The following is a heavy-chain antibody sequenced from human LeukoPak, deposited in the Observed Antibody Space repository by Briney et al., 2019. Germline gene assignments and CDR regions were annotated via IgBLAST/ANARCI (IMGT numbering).Heavy chain of an antibody. V-gene: IGHV3-23*01. CDR3: ARSPTVTIRFWYFDL. CDR2: ISGSGGST. Sequence: GGSLRLSCAASGFTFSSYAMSWVRQAPGKGLEWVSAISGSGGSTYYADSVKGRFTISRDNSKNALYLQMNSLRAEDTAVYYGARSPTVTIRFWYFDLWGRGTLVTVSS. CDR1: GFTFSSYA. D-gene: IGHD4-17*01. J-gene: IGHJ2*01.